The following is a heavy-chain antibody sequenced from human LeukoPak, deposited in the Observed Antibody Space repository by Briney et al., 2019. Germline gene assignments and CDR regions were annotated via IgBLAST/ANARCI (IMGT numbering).Heavy chain of an antibody. D-gene: IGHD1-14*01. J-gene: IGHJ4*02. Sequence: GGSLRLSCVASGFPFSSHGMNWVRQVPGKELVWVARIESDGSRTTYAESVKGRFTISRDNAKNTLHLEMNSLRAEDTAVYYCARDWYHAIDYWGQGTLVTVSS. V-gene: IGHV3-74*03. CDR3: ARDWYHAIDY. CDR1: GFPFSSHG. CDR2: IESDGSRT.